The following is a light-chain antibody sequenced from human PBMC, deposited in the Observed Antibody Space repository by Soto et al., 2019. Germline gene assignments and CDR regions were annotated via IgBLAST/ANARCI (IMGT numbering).Light chain of an antibody. Sequence: ATQMTQSPSSLSASVGDRITITCRASRDIGSDLSWYQQKPGKAPTLLICAASDLRSVVPSRFRGSRSGTEFTLTVSSLQREDFADYYRLQDHDGSSTFVQGTKVDIK. J-gene: IGKJ1*01. V-gene: IGKV1-6*01. CDR1: RDIGSD. CDR2: AAS. CDR3: LQDHDGSST.